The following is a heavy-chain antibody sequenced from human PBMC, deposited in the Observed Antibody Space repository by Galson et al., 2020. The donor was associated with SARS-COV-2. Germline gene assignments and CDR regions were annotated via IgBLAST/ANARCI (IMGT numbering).Heavy chain of an antibody. V-gene: IGHV4-61*09. D-gene: IGHD6-19*01. CDR2: VFITGTT. J-gene: IGHJ4*02. CDR3: RQFALGAVPIDY. CDR1: GGSMNSGSYY. Sequence: SQTLSLTCTISGGSMNSGSYYWNWIRQPAGKGLEWIRHVFITGTTNYNPSLKSRATISLDTSKNQFSLKLTSVTAADTAVYYCRQFALGAVPIDYWGQGTLVTVSS.